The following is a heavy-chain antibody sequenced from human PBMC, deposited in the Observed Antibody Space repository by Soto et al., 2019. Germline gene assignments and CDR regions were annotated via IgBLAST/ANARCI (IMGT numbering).Heavy chain of an antibody. Sequence: PSETLSLTCSVSGDSVNSENYYWTWIRQSPGKGLEWIGYAHSGGRTDYNPSLKSRVTISLDTPVNQFSLQLTSVTAADTAVYYCAREIRGYSRALDYWGQGTLVTVS. CDR3: AREIRGYSRALDY. J-gene: IGHJ4*02. V-gene: IGHV4-61*01. CDR1: GDSVNSENYY. D-gene: IGHD5-18*01. CDR2: AHSGGRT.